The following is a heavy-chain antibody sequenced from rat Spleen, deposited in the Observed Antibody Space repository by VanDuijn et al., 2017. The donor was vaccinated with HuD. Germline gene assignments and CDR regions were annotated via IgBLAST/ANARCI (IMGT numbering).Heavy chain of an antibody. D-gene: IGHD4-3*01. Sequence: EVQLVESGGGLVQPGRSLKLSCAASGFTFSDYYMAWVRQAPTKGLEWVASISYDGGSTYYRDSVKGRFTISRDNAKSTLYLQMDSLRSEDTATYYCARHRIIRGTGFDYWGQGVMVTVSS. CDR2: ISYDGGST. CDR3: ARHRIIRGTGFDY. J-gene: IGHJ2*01. V-gene: IGHV5-7*01. CDR1: GFTFSDYY.